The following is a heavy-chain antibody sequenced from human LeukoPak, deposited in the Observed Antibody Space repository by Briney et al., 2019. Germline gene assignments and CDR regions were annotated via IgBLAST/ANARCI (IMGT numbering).Heavy chain of an antibody. Sequence: GGSLRLSCAASGFTFSSYAMSWVRQAPGKGLEWVSAISGSGGSTYYADSVRGRFTISRDNSKNTLYLQMNSLRAEDTAVYYCAKXXXGGXCYRYYYYYMDVWGKGTTVTVSS. CDR2: ISGSGGST. CDR1: GFTFSSYA. CDR3: AKXXXGGXCYRYYYYYMDV. J-gene: IGHJ6*03. D-gene: IGHD2-15*01. V-gene: IGHV3-23*01.